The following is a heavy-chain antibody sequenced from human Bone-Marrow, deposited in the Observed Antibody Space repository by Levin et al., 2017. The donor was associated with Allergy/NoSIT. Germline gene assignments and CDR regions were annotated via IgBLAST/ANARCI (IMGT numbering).Heavy chain of an antibody. CDR3: ARLRPDDYDYWNGYYGTSLFDY. CDR2: IYPSDSDS. Sequence: KVSCKVSGYNFYTFWIGWVRQKPGKGLEWMGIIYPSDSDSRYNPSFQGHVTFPVDKATSTAYLRWNSLTTSDSAMYFCARLRPDDYDYWNGYYGTSLFDYWGQGTQVTGSS. J-gene: IGHJ4*02. V-gene: IGHV5-51*01. CDR1: GYNFYTFW. D-gene: IGHD3-3*01.